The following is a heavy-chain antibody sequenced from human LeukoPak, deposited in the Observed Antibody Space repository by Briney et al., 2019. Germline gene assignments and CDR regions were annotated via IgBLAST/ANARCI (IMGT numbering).Heavy chain of an antibody. Sequence: WETLSLTCAVYGGSFSGYYWSWIRQPPGKGLEWSGEINHSGSTNYNPSLKSRVTISVDTSKNQFSLKLSSVTAADTAVYYCARGGFNIVVVPAATQLPFDYRGQGTLVTVSS. D-gene: IGHD2-2*01. CDR3: ARGGFNIVVVPAATQLPFDY. V-gene: IGHV4-34*01. J-gene: IGHJ4*02. CDR2: INHSGST. CDR1: GGSFSGYY.